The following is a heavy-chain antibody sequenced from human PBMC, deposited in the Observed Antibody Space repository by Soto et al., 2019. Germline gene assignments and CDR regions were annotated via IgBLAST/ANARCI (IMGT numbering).Heavy chain of an antibody. Sequence: SQSLSLTCAISGDSVSSDSASWNWIRQSPSRGLEWLGRAYYRSKWYIEYAPSVQSRITINPDTSKNQFSLQLNSLTPEDTAVYYCARSRVFLALGGMANYSNYYGMNVRGRRSTVTVSS. CDR2: AYYRSKWYI. CDR1: GDSVSSDSAS. J-gene: IGHJ6*02. V-gene: IGHV6-1*01. D-gene: IGHD6-19*01. CDR3: ARSRVFLALGGMANYSNYYGMNV.